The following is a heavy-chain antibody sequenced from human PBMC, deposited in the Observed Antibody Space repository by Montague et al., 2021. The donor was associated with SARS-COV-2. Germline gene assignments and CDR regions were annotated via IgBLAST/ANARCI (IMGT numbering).Heavy chain of an antibody. D-gene: IGHD5-24*01. CDR2: IYYRGST. CDR1: GDSISSSNYY. J-gene: IGHJ2*01. V-gene: IGHV4-39*01. Sequence: SETLSLTCTVSGDSISSSNYYWSWIRQPPGKGLEWIGSIYYRGSTYYNPSLKSRVTISVDTSMNQFSLKLSSVTAADTAVYYCARHGEVATIVGWWFFDVWGRGTLVTVSS. CDR3: ARHGEVATIVGWWFFDV.